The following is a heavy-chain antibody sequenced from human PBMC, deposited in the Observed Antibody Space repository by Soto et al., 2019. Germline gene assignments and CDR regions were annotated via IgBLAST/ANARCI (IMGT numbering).Heavy chain of an antibody. V-gene: IGHV4-31*03. CDR1: GGSLSSGGYY. CDR3: AREKIVAARHFDY. Sequence: ASETLSLTCTFSGGSLSSGGYYWSWIRQHPGKGLEWIGYIYYSGSTYYNPSLKSRVTISVDTSKNQFSLKLSSVTAADTAVYYCAREKIVAARHFDYWGQGTLVTVSS. D-gene: IGHD6-6*01. CDR2: IYYSGST. J-gene: IGHJ4*02.